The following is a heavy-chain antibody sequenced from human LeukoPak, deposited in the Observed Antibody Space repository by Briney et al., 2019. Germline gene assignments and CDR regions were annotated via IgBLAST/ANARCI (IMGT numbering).Heavy chain of an antibody. D-gene: IGHD6-19*01. CDR3: AEETRHSGCYDY. J-gene: IGHJ4*02. CDR2: ISGSGGST. CDR1: VFTFSSYA. Sequence: PGGSLRLSCAASVFTFSSYAMSWVRQAPGKGLEWVSAISGSGGSTYYADSVKGRFTISRDNSKNTLYLQMNSLRAEDTAVYYCAEETRHSGCYDYWGQGTLVTVSS. V-gene: IGHV3-23*01.